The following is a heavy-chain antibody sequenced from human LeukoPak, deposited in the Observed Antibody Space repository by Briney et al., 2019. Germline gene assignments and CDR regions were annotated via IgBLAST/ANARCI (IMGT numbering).Heavy chain of an antibody. D-gene: IGHD6-13*01. CDR3: ARHKTSIAAAGTRENGMDV. V-gene: IGHV3-30-3*01. CDR2: ISYDGSNK. Sequence: PGGSLRLSCAASGFTFSSYAMHWVRQAPGKGLEWVAVISYDGSNKYYADSVKGRFTISRDNSKNTLYLQMNSLRAEDTAVYYCARHKTSIAAAGTRENGMDVWGQGTTVTVSS. CDR1: GFTFSSYA. J-gene: IGHJ6*02.